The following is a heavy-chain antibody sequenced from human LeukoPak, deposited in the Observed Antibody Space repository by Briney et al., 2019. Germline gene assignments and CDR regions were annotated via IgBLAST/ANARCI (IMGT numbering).Heavy chain of an antibody. V-gene: IGHV4-39*01. CDR1: GGSISTSNYH. D-gene: IGHD6-13*01. J-gene: IGHJ6*03. Sequence: TSETLSLTCTVSGGSISTSNYHWVWTRQPPGKGLEWIASIHYSGSPYYNPPLKSRVTISVDTSKNQFSLKLSSVTAADTAIYYCASDVGTAVGYYYYYSMDVWGEGTTVTVSS. CDR2: IHYSGSP. CDR3: ASDVGTAVGYYYYYSMDV.